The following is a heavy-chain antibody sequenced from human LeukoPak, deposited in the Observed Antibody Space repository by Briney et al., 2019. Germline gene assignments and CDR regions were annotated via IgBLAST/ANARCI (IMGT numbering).Heavy chain of an antibody. CDR3: AADRRGVATIADHDYGDYVGFDP. V-gene: IGHV1-58*01. J-gene: IGHJ5*02. CDR2: IVVGSGNT. D-gene: IGHD4-17*01. Sequence: EASVKVSCKASGFTFTSSAVQWVRQARGQRLEWIEWIVVGSGNTNYAQKFQERVTITRDMSTSTAYMELSSLRSEDTAVYYCAADRRGVATIADHDYGDYVGFDPWGQGTLVTVSS. CDR1: GFTFTSSA.